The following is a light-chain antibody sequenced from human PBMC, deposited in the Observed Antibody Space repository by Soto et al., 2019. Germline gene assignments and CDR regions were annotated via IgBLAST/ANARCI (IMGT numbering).Light chain of an antibody. Sequence: EMVLTQSPGTLSLSPGERATLSCRASQSVSSSYLAWYQHKPGQTPRLLIYATSTRATGIPARFSGSGSGTEFTLTISSLQSEDFAVYYCQHYNNWPLTFGGGTKVDI. J-gene: IGKJ4*01. CDR3: QHYNNWPLT. CDR1: QSVSSSY. V-gene: IGKV3-15*01. CDR2: ATS.